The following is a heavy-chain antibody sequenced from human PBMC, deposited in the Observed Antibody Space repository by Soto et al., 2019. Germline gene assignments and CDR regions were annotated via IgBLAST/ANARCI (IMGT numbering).Heavy chain of an antibody. J-gene: IGHJ3*02. CDR2: AYHSGNP. V-gene: IGHV4-30-2*05. CDR1: GDTLSTVGYT. D-gene: IGHD4-4*01. CDR3: AREDMTTDGSAFDI. Sequence: SETLSPTCDFSGDTLSTVGYTLAWIRQPPGKALGWIGHAYHSGNPYYNPSLKSRVTISVDTSKNQFSLKLSSVTAADTAVYYCAREDMTTDGSAFDIWGQGTMVTVSS.